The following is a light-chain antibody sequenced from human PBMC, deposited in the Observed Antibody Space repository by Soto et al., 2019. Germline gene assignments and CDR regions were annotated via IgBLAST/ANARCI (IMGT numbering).Light chain of an antibody. CDR2: RAS. CDR1: QSVSRN. Sequence: IVLIQSPATLSVSPVDRATLSCRASQSVSRNLAWYQQKPGQAPRLLIYRASIRDTDIPARFSGGGSGTDFTLTISGLQSEDFALYYCQQYNKWPGTFGGGTKVDIK. V-gene: IGKV3-15*01. J-gene: IGKJ4*01. CDR3: QQYNKWPGT.